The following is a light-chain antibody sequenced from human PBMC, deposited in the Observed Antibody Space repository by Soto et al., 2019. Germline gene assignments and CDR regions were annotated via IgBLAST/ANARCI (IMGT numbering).Light chain of an antibody. J-gene: IGKJ2*01. Sequence: EIVLTQSPATLSLSPGERATLSCRASQSVSSYLAWYQQKPGQAPRLLIYVASNRATGIPARFSGSGSGTDFTLTISCLEPEDFAVYYCQQRSNWYTFGQGTKLEIK. V-gene: IGKV3-11*01. CDR3: QQRSNWYT. CDR2: VAS. CDR1: QSVSSY.